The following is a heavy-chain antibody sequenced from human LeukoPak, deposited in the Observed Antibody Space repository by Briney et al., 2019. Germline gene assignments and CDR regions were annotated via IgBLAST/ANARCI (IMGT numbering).Heavy chain of an antibody. J-gene: IGHJ4*02. Sequence: GGSLRLSCAASGFIFSSYAMTWVRQAPGKGLEWVSAISGSGGSTYYTDSVKDRFTISRDNSKNTLHLQMSSLRAEDTALYYCVKDRCDRTTCPEVWGQGTLVTVSS. D-gene: IGHD2-2*01. V-gene: IGHV3-23*01. CDR2: ISGSGGST. CDR3: VKDRCDRTTCPEV. CDR1: GFIFSSYA.